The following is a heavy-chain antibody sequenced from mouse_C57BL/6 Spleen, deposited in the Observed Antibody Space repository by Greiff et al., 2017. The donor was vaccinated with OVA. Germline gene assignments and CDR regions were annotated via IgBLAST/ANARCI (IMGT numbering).Heavy chain of an antibody. CDR2: IYPRSGNT. V-gene: IGHV1-81*01. J-gene: IGHJ3*01. CDR1: GYTFTSYG. CDR3: ARSKEFAY. Sequence: VQRVESGAELARPGASVKLSCKASGYTFTSYGISWVKQRTGQGLEWIGEIYPRSGNTYYNEKFKGKATLTADKSSSTAYMELRSLTSEDSAVYFCARSKEFAYWGQGTLVTVSA.